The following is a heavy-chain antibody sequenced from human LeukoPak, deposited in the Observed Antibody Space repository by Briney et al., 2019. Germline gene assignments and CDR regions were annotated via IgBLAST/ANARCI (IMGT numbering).Heavy chain of an antibody. CDR2: INPNSGGT. Sequence: ASVKVSCKASGYTFTGYYMHWVRQAPGQGLEWMGWINPNSGGTNYAQKFQGRVTMTRDTSISTAYMELSRLRSDDTAVYYCARRGPRGYSGYDYWGQGTLVTVSS. CDR1: GYTFTGYY. J-gene: IGHJ4*02. V-gene: IGHV1-2*02. CDR3: ARRGPRGYSGYDY. D-gene: IGHD5-12*01.